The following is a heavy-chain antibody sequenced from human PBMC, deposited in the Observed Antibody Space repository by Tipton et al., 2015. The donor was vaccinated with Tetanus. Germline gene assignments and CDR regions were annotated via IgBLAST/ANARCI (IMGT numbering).Heavy chain of an antibody. CDR2: IDQHGNEK. CDR1: GFTFSNYY. Sequence: SLRLSCAASGFTFSNYYLSWVRQAPGKGLEWVANIDQHGNEKNYVGSVKGRFTVSRDDAKNSLYLQMNSLRAEDTAIYYCARDRGEQWTNFYYMDVWGKGTTVTVSS. J-gene: IGHJ6*03. D-gene: IGHD6-19*01. V-gene: IGHV3-7*01. CDR3: ARDRGEQWTNFYYMDV.